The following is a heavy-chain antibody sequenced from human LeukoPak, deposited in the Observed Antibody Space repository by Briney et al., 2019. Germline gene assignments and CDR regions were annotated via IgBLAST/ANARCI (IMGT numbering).Heavy chain of an antibody. CDR1: GYTFTSYG. CDR2: INAYNGNT. D-gene: IGHD2-2*01. J-gene: IGHJ4*02. Sequence: ASVKVSCKASGYTFTSYGISWVRQAPGQGLEWMGWINAYNGNTNYAQKLQGRVTMTTDTSTSTAYMELRSLRSDDTAVYYCARDQDVVVPAAIAIRIDYWGQGTLVTVSS. CDR3: ARDQDVVVPAAIAIRIDY. V-gene: IGHV1-18*01.